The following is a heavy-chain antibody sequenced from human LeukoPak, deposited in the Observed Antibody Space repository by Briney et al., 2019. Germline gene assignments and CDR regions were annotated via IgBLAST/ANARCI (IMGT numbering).Heavy chain of an antibody. D-gene: IGHD3-22*01. J-gene: IGHJ4*02. V-gene: IGHV3-23*01. CDR1: GFTLSNYG. Sequence: GGSLRLSCAVSGFTLSNYGMSWVGQAPGKGLEWGAGISDSGGRTNYADSVKGRFTISRDNPEKTLYLQMNSLKAEDTAVYFCAKRGVVIRVILVGFHKEAYYFDSWGQGALVTVSS. CDR3: AKRGVVIRVILVGFHKEAYYFDS. CDR2: ISDSGGRT.